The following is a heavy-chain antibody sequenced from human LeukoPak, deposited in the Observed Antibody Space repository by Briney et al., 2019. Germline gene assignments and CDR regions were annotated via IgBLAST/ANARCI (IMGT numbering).Heavy chain of an antibody. V-gene: IGHV4-34*01. D-gene: IGHD3-3*01. CDR2: INHSGST. CDR1: GGSFSGYY. CDR3: ARIRVDFWSGYWRYNWFDP. Sequence: PSETLSLTCAVYGGSFSGYYWSWIRQPPGKGLEWIGEINHSGSTNYNPSLKSRVTISLDTSKNQFSLKLSSLTAADTAVYYCARIRVDFWSGYWRYNWFDPWGQGTQVTVSS. J-gene: IGHJ5*02.